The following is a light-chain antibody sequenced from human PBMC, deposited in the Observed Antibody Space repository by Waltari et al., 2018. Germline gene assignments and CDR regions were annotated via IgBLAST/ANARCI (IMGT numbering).Light chain of an antibody. CDR3: LVYMGSGIWV. CDR2: KTN. J-gene: IGLJ3*02. CDR1: SAALSSTSH. Sequence: QTVVTQEPSLSVSPGGTVTLPCPLSSAALSSTSHVRWYQQTPGQPPRTLMYKTNIRSSGVPERFSGSSRWNKAALSITGAQADDESDYYCLVYMGSGIWVFGGGTKLTVL. V-gene: IGLV8-61*01.